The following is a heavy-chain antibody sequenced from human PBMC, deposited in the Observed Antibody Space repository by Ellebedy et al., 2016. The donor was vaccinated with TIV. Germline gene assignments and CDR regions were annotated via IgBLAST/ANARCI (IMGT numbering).Heavy chain of an antibody. D-gene: IGHD3-10*01. CDR3: ARDSRLLWFGESAFRSGGDGMDV. Sequence: ASVKVSCXASGYTFTGYYMHWVRQAPGQGLEWMGIINPSGGSTSYAQKFQGRVTMTRDTSTSTVYMELSSLRSEDTAVYYCARDSRLLWFGESAFRSGGDGMDVWGQGTTVTVSS. CDR1: GYTFTGYY. V-gene: IGHV1-46*01. CDR2: INPSGGST. J-gene: IGHJ6*02.